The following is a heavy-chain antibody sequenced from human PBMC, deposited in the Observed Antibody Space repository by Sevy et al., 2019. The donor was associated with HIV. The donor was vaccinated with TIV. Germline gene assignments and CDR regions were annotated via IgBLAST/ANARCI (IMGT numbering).Heavy chain of an antibody. CDR1: GFTFSSYE. J-gene: IGHJ6*02. V-gene: IGHV3-48*03. CDR2: ISSSGSTI. Sequence: GGSLRLSCAASGFTFSSYEMNWVRQAPGKGLEWVSYISSSGSTIYYADSVKGRFTISRDNAKNSLYLQMNSLRAEDTAVYDCARSGGGYNYGMDVWGQGTTVTVSS. D-gene: IGHD2-15*01. CDR3: ARSGGGYNYGMDV.